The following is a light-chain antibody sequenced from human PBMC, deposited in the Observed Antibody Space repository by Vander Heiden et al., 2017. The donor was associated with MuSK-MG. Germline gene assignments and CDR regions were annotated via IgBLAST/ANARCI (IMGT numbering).Light chain of an antibody. V-gene: IGKV1-39*01. CDR2: AAS. J-gene: IGKJ2*01. CDR3: QQSDSTPST. CDR1: QSISSY. Sequence: DIQMTQSPSSLSASVGDRVTITCRASQSISSYLNWYQQKPGKAPKLLIYAASSLQSGVPSRFPGSASGRDFTLTISRLQPEHLATYYCQQSDSTPSTFGQGTKMEMK.